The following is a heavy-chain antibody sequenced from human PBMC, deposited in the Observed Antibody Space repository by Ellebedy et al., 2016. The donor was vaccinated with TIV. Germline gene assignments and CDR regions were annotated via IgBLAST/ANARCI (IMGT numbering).Heavy chain of an antibody. CDR2: IIPIFGTA. CDR3: ARAPQYYYGSGSYYLYH. CDR1: GGTFSSYA. J-gene: IGHJ5*02. V-gene: IGHV1-69*13. D-gene: IGHD3-10*01. Sequence: SVKVSCXASGGTFSSYAISWVRQAPGQGLEWMGGIIPIFGTANYAQKFQGRVTITADESTSTAYMELSSLRSEDTAVYYCARAPQYYYGSGSYYLYHWGQGTLVTVSS.